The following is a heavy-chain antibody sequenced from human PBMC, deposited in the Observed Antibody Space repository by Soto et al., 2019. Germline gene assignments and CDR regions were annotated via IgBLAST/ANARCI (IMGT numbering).Heavy chain of an antibody. V-gene: IGHV3-33*01. Sequence: QVQLVESGGGVVQPGRSLRLSCEASGFTFSNYAMHWVRQAPGKGLEWVAVDASKAYYAESVKGRFTISRDNSKDTLYLQMNSLRGEDTAVYYCARNGSYGDYWGQGTLVTVSS. CDR1: GFTFSNYA. CDR2: DASKA. CDR3: ARNGSYGDY. J-gene: IGHJ4*02. D-gene: IGHD1-26*01.